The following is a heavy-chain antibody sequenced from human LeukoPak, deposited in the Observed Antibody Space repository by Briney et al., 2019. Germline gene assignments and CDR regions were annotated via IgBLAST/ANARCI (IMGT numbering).Heavy chain of an antibody. Sequence: PGGSLRLSCAASGFTFSSYAMSWVRQAPGKGLEWVSSISSSSSYIYYADSVKGRFTISRDNAKNSLYLQMNSLRAEDTAVYYCARVGAAYCSGGSCYYYYYYGMDVWAKGPRSPSP. CDR1: GFTFSSYA. CDR2: ISSSSSYI. D-gene: IGHD2-15*01. CDR3: ARVGAAYCSGGSCYYYYYYGMDV. J-gene: IGHJ6*02. V-gene: IGHV3-21*01.